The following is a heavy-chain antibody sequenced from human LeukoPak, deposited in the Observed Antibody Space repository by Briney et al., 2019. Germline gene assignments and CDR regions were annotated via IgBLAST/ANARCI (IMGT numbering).Heavy chain of an antibody. J-gene: IGHJ4*02. Sequence: PGGSLTLSCAASGFTFSTYWMHWVRQAPGKGLVWVSRINGDGTSTSTSYADSVKGRFTISRDNAKNTLYLHMNTLRAEDTAVYYCARDRDYGAPDYWGQGTLVTVSS. CDR1: GFTFSTYW. CDR3: ARDRDYGAPDY. V-gene: IGHV3-74*01. D-gene: IGHD4-17*01. CDR2: INGDGTSTST.